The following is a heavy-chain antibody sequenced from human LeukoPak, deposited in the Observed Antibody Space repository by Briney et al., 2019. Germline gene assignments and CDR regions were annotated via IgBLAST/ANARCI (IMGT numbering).Heavy chain of an antibody. CDR1: GFTFSDYG. Sequence: GGSLRLSCAASGFTFSDYGMNWVRQAPGKGLEWVSGINWNGGSTGYADSVKGRFTISRDNAKNSLYLQMNSLRAEDTALYYCARAGQLVRDLYYYYYYMDVWGKGTTVTVSS. CDR3: ARAGQLVRDLYYYYYYMDV. V-gene: IGHV3-20*04. D-gene: IGHD6-13*01. J-gene: IGHJ6*03. CDR2: INWNGGST.